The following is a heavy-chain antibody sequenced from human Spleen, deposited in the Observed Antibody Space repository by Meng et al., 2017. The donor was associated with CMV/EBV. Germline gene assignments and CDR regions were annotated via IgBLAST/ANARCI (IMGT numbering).Heavy chain of an antibody. V-gene: IGHV4-61*01. J-gene: IGHJ6*02. Sequence: GSLRLSCTVSGGSVSSGSYYWNWIRQPPGKGLEWIGYIYYSGSTNYNPSLKSRVTISVDTSKNQFSLKLSSVTAADTAVYYCARERYDFWSGYYGYYYYGMDVWGQGTTVTVSS. CDR3: ARERYDFWSGYYGYYYYGMDV. CDR1: GGSVSSGSYY. CDR2: IYYSGST. D-gene: IGHD3-3*01.